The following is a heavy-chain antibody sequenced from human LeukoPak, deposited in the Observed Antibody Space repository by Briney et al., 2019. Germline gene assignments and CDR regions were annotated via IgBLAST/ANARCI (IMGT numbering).Heavy chain of an antibody. J-gene: IGHJ4*02. CDR1: GFTFSSYA. Sequence: GGSLRLSCAASGFTFSSYAMSWVRQAPGKGREWVAAISGGGGSTYYADSVKGRFTISRDNSKNTLYLQMNSLRAEDTAVYYCAKGPGLLWFGESYPFDYWGQGTLVTVSS. D-gene: IGHD3-10*01. CDR2: ISGGGGST. CDR3: AKGPGLLWFGESYPFDY. V-gene: IGHV3-23*01.